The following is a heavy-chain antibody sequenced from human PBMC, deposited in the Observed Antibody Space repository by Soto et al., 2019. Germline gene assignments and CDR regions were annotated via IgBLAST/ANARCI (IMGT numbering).Heavy chain of an antibody. V-gene: IGHV3-33*01. Sequence: PGGSLRLSCAASGFTFSSYGMHWVRQAPGKGLEWVAAIWYDGSNKYYADSVKGRFTISRDNPKNTLYLQMNSLRAEDTAVYYCAREKLVDYYFDYWGQGT. CDR3: AREKLVDYYFDY. CDR2: IWYDGSNK. D-gene: IGHD2-8*02. CDR1: GFTFSSYG. J-gene: IGHJ4*02.